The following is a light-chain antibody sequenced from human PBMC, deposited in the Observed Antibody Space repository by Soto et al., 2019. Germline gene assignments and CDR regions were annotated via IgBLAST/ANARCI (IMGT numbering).Light chain of an antibody. CDR1: QSVSSN. Sequence: EIVITQSPSTLSLSPVERATLSCRASQSVSSNLAWYQQKPGQAPRLLIYGASTRATGIPARFSGSGSGTEFTLTISSLQSEDFAVYYCQQYNNWLITFGQGTRLEIK. CDR2: GAS. J-gene: IGKJ5*01. V-gene: IGKV3D-15*01. CDR3: QQYNNWLIT.